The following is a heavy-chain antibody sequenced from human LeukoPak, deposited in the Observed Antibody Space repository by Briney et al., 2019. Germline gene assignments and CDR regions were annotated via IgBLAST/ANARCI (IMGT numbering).Heavy chain of an antibody. D-gene: IGHD1-26*01. CDR2: ISSNGGST. CDR1: GFTFSSYA. Sequence: PGGSLRLSCSASGFTFSSYAMHWVRQAPGKGLEYVSAISSNGGSTYYADSVKGRFTISRDNSKNTLYLQMSSLRAEDTAVYYCVKSGGSEVVGATIEFSFDYWGQGTLVTASS. V-gene: IGHV3-64D*09. CDR3: VKSGGSEVVGATIEFSFDY. J-gene: IGHJ4*02.